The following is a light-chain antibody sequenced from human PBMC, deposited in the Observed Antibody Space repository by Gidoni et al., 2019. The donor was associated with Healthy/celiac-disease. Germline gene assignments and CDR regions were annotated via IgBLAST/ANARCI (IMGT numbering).Light chain of an antibody. J-gene: IGKJ3*01. V-gene: IGKV3-11*01. CDR2: DAS. Sequence: ELVLTQSPATLSLSPGERATLSCRASQSVSSYLAWYQQKPGQATRLLIYDASNRATGIPARLSGSGSGTDFTITIRSLEPEEFAVYYCQQRSSFGPGTKVDIK. CDR1: QSVSSY. CDR3: QQRSS.